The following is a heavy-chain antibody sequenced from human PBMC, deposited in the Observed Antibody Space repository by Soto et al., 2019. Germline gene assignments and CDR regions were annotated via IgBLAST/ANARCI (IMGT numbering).Heavy chain of an antibody. D-gene: IGHD6-19*01. Sequence: GGSLRLSCAASGFTFSSYAMSWVRQAPGKGLEWVSAISGSGGSTYYADSVKGRFTIYRDNSRNTLYLQLNSLRAEDRAGYSGAKENKVGKQWLVTENFWGQGTLVTVSS. V-gene: IGHV3-23*01. CDR3: AKENKVGKQWLVTENF. CDR1: GFTFSSYA. J-gene: IGHJ4*02. CDR2: ISGSGGST.